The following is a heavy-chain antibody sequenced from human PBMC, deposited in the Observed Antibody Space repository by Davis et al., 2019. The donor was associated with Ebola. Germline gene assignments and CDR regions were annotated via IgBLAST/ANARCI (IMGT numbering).Heavy chain of an antibody. J-gene: IGHJ4*02. CDR1: GGSVSSGSYY. V-gene: IGHV4-61*01. D-gene: IGHD5-24*01. CDR3: ARDGHNYSYFDF. CDR2: IYYSGST. Sequence: MPSETLSLTCTVSGGSVSSGSYYWSWIRQPPGKGLEWIGYIYYSGSTNYNPSLKSRVTISVDTSKNQFSLKLNSVTAADTAVYYCARDGHNYSYFDFWGQGTLVTVSS.